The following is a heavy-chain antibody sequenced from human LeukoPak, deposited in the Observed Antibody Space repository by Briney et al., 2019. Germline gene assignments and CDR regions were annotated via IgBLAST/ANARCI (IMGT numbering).Heavy chain of an antibody. CDR1: GYTFSSYA. V-gene: IGHV3-23*01. D-gene: IGHD5-12*01. J-gene: IGHJ4*02. Sequence: PGGSLRLSCAASGYTFSSYAMSWVRQAPGKGLEWVSAISGNGGSTYYADSVKGRFTISRDNSKNTLYLQMNSLRADDTAVYYCAKGKYSGYVPDYWGQGTLVTVSS. CDR2: ISGNGGST. CDR3: AKGKYSGYVPDY.